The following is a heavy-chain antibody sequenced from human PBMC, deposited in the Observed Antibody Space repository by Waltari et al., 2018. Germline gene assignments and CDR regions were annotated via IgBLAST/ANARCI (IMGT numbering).Heavy chain of an antibody. V-gene: IGHV3-48*01. D-gene: IGHD4-4*01. CDR2: ISSGSHSL. CDR1: GFIFSGYS. Sequence: EVQLVESGGDLVQPGGSLILPCAASGFIFSGYSMNWVRQAPGKGLEWLSYISSGSHSLFYADSLKGRFTVSRDNAKNSLYLQMDSLTVDDTAMYFCARGRNTGRAPLDYWGQGTLVTVSS. J-gene: IGHJ4*02. CDR3: ARGRNTGRAPLDY.